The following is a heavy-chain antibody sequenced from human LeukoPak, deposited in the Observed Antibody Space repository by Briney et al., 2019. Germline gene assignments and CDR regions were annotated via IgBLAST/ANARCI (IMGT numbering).Heavy chain of an antibody. CDR1: GYTFTGYY. D-gene: IGHD1-26*01. CDR2: VNPNSGGT. J-gene: IGHJ4*02. V-gene: IGHV1-2*02. Sequence: ASVKVSCKASGYTFTGYYMHWVRQAPGQGLEWMGWVNPNSGGTNYAQKFQGRVTMTRDTSISTAYMELSRLRSDDTAVYYCARGCLVSRGSYRTVYWGQGTLVTVSS. CDR3: ARGCLVSRGSYRTVY.